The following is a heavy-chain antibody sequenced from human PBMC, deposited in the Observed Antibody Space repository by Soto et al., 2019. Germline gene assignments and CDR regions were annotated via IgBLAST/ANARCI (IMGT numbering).Heavy chain of an antibody. Sequence: VQLVETGGGVVQPGRSLRLSCAASGFTFSDYAMHWVRQAPGTGLEWVAVVSHDGRNTQYADSVKGRFTISRDSSKNPVAQEMTSLRAEDTAVYYWAKGGRQWLVTSDFNYGGQGALVTVSS. CDR1: GFTFSDYA. CDR3: AKGGRQWLVTSDFNY. D-gene: IGHD6-19*01. J-gene: IGHJ4*02. V-gene: IGHV3-30*18. CDR2: VSHDGRNT.